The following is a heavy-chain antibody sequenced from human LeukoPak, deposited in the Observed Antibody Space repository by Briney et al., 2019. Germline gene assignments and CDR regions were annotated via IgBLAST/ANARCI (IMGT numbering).Heavy chain of an antibody. CDR2: INHSGST. J-gene: IGHJ3*02. D-gene: IGHD6-13*01. Sequence: SKTLSLTCAVYGGSFSGYYWSWIRQPPGKGLEWIGEINHSGSTNYNPSLKSRVTISVDTSKNQFSLKLSSVTAADTAVYYCARGPNSSSWGMIGFDIWGQGTMVTVSS. CDR3: ARGPNSSSWGMIGFDI. V-gene: IGHV4-34*01. CDR1: GGSFSGYY.